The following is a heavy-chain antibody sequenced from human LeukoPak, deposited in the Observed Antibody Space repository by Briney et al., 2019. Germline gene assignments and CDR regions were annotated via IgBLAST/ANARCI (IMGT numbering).Heavy chain of an antibody. Sequence: ASVKVSCKTSGYTFTSYGISWVRQAPGQRLECMGWISAYNGNTNYAQKLQGRVTMTTDTSTSTAYMELRSLRSDDKAVYYCARELYNWNDVVDWFDPWGQGTLVTVSS. D-gene: IGHD1-1*01. V-gene: IGHV1-18*01. J-gene: IGHJ5*02. CDR3: ARELYNWNDVVDWFDP. CDR1: GYTFTSYG. CDR2: ISAYNGNT.